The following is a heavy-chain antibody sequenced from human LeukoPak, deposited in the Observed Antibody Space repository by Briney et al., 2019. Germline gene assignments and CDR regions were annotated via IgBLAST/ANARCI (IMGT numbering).Heavy chain of an antibody. Sequence: GGSLRLSCAASGFTFSRYNMNWVRQAPGKGLEWVSCISTSSIYIYNADSVKGRFTISRDNAKNSLYLQMNSLRAEDTAVYYCARGSKEYSSGWYVTGGYYYYMDVWGKGTTVTISS. CDR1: GFTFSRYN. V-gene: IGHV3-21*04. D-gene: IGHD6-19*01. CDR3: ARGSKEYSSGWYVTGGYYYYMDV. CDR2: ISTSSIYI. J-gene: IGHJ6*03.